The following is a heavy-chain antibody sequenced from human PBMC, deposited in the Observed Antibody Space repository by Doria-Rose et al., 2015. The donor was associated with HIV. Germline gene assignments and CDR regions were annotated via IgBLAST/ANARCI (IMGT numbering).Heavy chain of an antibody. CDR3: ARIKSSRWYHKYYFDF. J-gene: IGHJ4*02. Sequence: QESGPVLVKPTETLTLTCTVSGVSLSSPGMGVSWTRQPPGKALEWLANIFSDDERSYKTSLKSRLTISRGTSKSQVVLTMTDTDPVDTATYYCARIKSSRWYHKYYFDFWGQGTLVIVSA. CDR1: GVSLSSPGMG. CDR2: IFSDDER. D-gene: IGHD6-13*01. V-gene: IGHV2-26*01.